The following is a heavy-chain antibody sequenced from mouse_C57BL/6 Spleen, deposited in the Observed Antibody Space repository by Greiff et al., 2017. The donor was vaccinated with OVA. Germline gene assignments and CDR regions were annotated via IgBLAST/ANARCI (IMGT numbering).Heavy chain of an antibody. D-gene: IGHD2-4*01. CDR3: ARRYDYDDGYYIDY. Sequence: VQLQQPGAELVRPGSSVKLSCTASGFTFTSYWMDWVKQRPGQGLEWIGNINPSDSETHYTQKFKDKATLTVDKSSSTAYMQLSSLTSEDSAVYYCARRYDYDDGYYIDYWGQGTTLTVSS. J-gene: IGHJ2*01. V-gene: IGHV1-61*01. CDR2: INPSDSET. CDR1: GFTFTSYW.